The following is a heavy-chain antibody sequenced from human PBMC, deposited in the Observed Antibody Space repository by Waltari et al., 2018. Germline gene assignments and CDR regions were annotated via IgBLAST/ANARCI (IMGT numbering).Heavy chain of an antibody. CDR3: ARGLGGVGITGTFISSGDY. J-gene: IGHJ4*02. V-gene: IGHV1-2*06. D-gene: IGHD1-7*01. CDR1: GYTFTGYY. Sequence: QVQLVQSGAEVKKPGASVKVSCKASGYTFTGYYMHWVRQAPGQGLEWMGRINPNSGGTNYAQKFQGRVTMTRDTSISTAYMELSRLRSDDTAVYYCARGLGGVGITGTFISSGDYWGQGTLVTVSS. CDR2: INPNSGGT.